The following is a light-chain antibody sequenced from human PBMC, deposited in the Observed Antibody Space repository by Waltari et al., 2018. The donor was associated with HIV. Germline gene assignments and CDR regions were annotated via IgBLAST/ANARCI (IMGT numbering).Light chain of an antibody. J-gene: IGLJ2*01. CDR3: GTWDRGRGGVV. CDR1: SSNIVTDH. Sequence: QSVLTQPPPVSAAPGQKVAISCSVSSSNIVTDHVSWYQHVPGPAPKLPIYDNGRRPSGTPDRFSGSRSDPSATLDITGRQTGGGAYYYCGTWDRGRGGVVFGGGTKFTVL. V-gene: IGLV1-51*01. CDR2: DNG.